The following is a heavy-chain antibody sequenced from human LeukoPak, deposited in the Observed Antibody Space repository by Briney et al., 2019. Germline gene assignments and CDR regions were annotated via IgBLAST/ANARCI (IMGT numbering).Heavy chain of an antibody. V-gene: IGHV3-72*01. CDR3: IRVNSNYYFDY. CDR1: GFIFSDHY. J-gene: IGHJ4*02. CDR2: TRKKANGYTT. Sequence: PGGSLRLSCAASGFIFSDHYMDWVRQAPGKGLEWVGRTRKKANGYTTEYAASVKGRFTISRDNSKNSLILQMNSLKTEDTAVYYCIRVNSNYYFDYWGQGTLVTVSS. D-gene: IGHD4-11*01.